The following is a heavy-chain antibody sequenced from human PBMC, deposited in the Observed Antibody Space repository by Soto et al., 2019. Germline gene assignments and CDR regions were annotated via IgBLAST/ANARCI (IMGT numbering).Heavy chain of an antibody. Sequence: ASVKVSCKASGYTFCDYIMHWVRQAPGQGLEWMGWIIPNSGGTNYAQKFQGRVTLTRDTSISTTYMQLSRLRSDDTAIYACARSRDCGDSRGYYAMDVWVRVPTGAVAS. J-gene: IGHJ6*02. V-gene: IGHV1-2*02. CDR3: ARSRDCGDSRGYYAMDV. D-gene: IGHD4-17*01. CDR2: IIPNSGGT. CDR1: GYTFCDYI.